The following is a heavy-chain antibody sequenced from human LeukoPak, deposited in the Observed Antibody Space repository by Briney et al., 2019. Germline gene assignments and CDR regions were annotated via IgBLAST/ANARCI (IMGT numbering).Heavy chain of an antibody. J-gene: IGHJ4*02. CDR1: GFTFSSYS. D-gene: IGHD3-10*01. CDR3: ARASGDIVKTAKMGSY. CDR2: ISSSSSSI. Sequence: PGGSLRLSCAASGFTFSSYSMNWVRQAPGKGLEWVSSISSSSSSIYYADSVKGRFTISRDNAKNSLYLQMNSLRAEDTAVYYLARASGDIVKTAKMGSYWGQGTLVTVSS. V-gene: IGHV3-21*01.